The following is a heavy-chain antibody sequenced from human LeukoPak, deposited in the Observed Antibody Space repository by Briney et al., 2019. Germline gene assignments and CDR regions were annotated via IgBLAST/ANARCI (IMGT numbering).Heavy chain of an antibody. CDR2: MTDSGVTT. J-gene: IGHJ3*01. Sequence: GGSLRLSCAASGFTFSNYAMSWVRQAPGKGLEWVSAMTDSGVTTNYADSVKGRFTIFRDNSISTLYLQMNSLRADDTALYFCAKDLVGVAGTAAFDAWGQGTMVTVSS. V-gene: IGHV3-23*01. D-gene: IGHD6-19*01. CDR1: GFTFSNYA. CDR3: AKDLVGVAGTAAFDA.